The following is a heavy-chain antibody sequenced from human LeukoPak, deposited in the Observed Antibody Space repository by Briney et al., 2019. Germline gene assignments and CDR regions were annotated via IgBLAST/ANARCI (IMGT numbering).Heavy chain of an antibody. J-gene: IGHJ4*02. CDR1: GGSISSYY. CDR3: ARSSDYYGSNQLDY. CDR2: IYYSGST. D-gene: IGHD3-10*01. Sequence: SETLSLTCTVSGGSISSYYWSWIRQPPGKGLEWIGYIYYSGSTNYNPSLKGRVTISVDTSKNQFSLKLSSVTAADTAVYYCARSSDYYGSNQLDYWGQGTLVTVSS. V-gene: IGHV4-59*08.